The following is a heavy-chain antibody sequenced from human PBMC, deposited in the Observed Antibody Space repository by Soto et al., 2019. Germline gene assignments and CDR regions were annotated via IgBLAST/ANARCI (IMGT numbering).Heavy chain of an antibody. D-gene: IGHD1-1*01. CDR2: IYHSGST. V-gene: IGHV4-30-2*01. CDR1: GSSISSGGYS. CDR3: ARVVTNSIRYYYYGMDV. Sequence: SETLSLTCAVSGSSISSGGYSWSWIPQPPGKGLEWIGYIYHSGSTYYNPSLKSRVTISVDRSKNQFSLKLSSVTAADTAVYYCARVVTNSIRYYYYGMDVRGQGTTVTVSS. J-gene: IGHJ6*02.